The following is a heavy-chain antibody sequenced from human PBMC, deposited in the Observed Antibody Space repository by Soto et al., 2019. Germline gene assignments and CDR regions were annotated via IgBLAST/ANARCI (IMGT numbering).Heavy chain of an antibody. Sequence: QITLKESGPSLIKPTQTLALTCTFSGFSFNTRGVGVAWIRQPPGKTLEWLAVIYWDNDRRYRPSLTGRLSITKDMSTKQVVLTMTNVDLVDTGTYYCAHLVPGPLSFAYWGQGALVTVSS. CDR2: IYWDNDR. CDR1: GFSFNTRGVG. D-gene: IGHD6-19*01. J-gene: IGHJ4*02. CDR3: AHLVPGPLSFAY. V-gene: IGHV2-5*02.